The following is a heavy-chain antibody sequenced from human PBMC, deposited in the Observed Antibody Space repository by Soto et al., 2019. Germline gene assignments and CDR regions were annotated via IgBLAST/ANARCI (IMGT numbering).Heavy chain of an antibody. CDR3: ASEATYYYDSTYAFDI. V-gene: IGHV3-7*01. CDR1: GFTFSIYA. Sequence: GGSLRLSCAASGFTFSIYAMSWVRQAPGKGLEWVANIKQDGSEKYYVDSVKGRFTISRDNAKNSLYLQMNSLRAEDTAVYYCASEATYYYDSTYAFDIWGQGTMVTVSS. J-gene: IGHJ3*02. D-gene: IGHD3-22*01. CDR2: IKQDGSEK.